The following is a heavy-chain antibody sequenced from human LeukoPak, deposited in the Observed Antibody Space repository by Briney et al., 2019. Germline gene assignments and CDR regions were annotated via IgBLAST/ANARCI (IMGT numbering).Heavy chain of an antibody. CDR2: FDPEDGET. V-gene: IGHV1-24*01. J-gene: IGHJ4*02. Sequence: GASVKVSCKVSGYTLTELSMHWVRQAPGKGLEWMGGFDPEDGETIYAQKFQGRVTMTEDTSTDTAYMELSSLRSEDTAVYYCATSGLWFGVAPFDYWGQGTLVTVSS. CDR3: ATSGLWFGVAPFDY. CDR1: GYTLTELS. D-gene: IGHD3-10*01.